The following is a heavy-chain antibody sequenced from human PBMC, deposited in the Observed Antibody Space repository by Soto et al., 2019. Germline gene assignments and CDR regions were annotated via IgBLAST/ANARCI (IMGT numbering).Heavy chain of an antibody. CDR3: ASVDYGEPSFQIDY. V-gene: IGHV1-69*02. D-gene: IGHD4-17*01. CDR1: GGTFSSYT. CDR2: IIPILGIA. J-gene: IGHJ4*02. Sequence: QVQLVQSGAEVKKPGSSVKVSCKASGGTFSSYTISWVRQAPGQGLEWMGRIIPILGIANYAQKFQGRVTITADKSTSTAYMELSSLRSEDTAVYYCASVDYGEPSFQIDYWGQGTLVTVSS.